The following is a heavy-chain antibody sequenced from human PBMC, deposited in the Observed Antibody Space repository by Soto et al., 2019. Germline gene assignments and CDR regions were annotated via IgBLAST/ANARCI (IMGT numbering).Heavy chain of an antibody. CDR2: IGRSSTYI. Sequence: GGSLRLSCAVSGFTFSDYSMNWVRQAPGKGLEWVSCIGRSSTYIYYADSVRGRFIISRDNAKNSLYLQMNSLRAEDTAVYYCARGFGSGWFLFDPWGQGTLVTVSS. CDR3: ARGFGSGWFLFDP. J-gene: IGHJ5*02. CDR1: GFTFSDYS. D-gene: IGHD6-19*01. V-gene: IGHV3-21*01.